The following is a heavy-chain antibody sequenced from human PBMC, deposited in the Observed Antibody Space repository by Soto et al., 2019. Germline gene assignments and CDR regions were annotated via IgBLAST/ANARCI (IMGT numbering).Heavy chain of an antibody. CDR1: GGSIVSSSYY. D-gene: IGHD6-19*01. Sequence: SETLSLTCTVSGGSIVSSSYYFFCIREPPGKGLEWIGSIYYSGSTYYNPSLKSRVTISVDTSKNQFSLKLSSVTAADTAVYYCARQKRYSSGWDPFDYWGQGTLVTVSS. J-gene: IGHJ4*02. CDR3: ARQKRYSSGWDPFDY. V-gene: IGHV4-39*01. CDR2: IYYSGST.